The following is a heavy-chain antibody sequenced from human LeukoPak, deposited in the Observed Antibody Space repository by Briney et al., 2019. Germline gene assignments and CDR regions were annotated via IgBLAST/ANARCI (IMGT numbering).Heavy chain of an antibody. Sequence: SETLSLTCTVSGGSTSSSNYYWGWIRQPPGKGLEWIGFIYLSGSTYHNPSLKSRVTISLDTSKNQFSLRLSSVTAANTAVYFCARRGSDDAFDIWGQGTMVTVSS. V-gene: IGHV4-39*01. J-gene: IGHJ3*02. CDR2: IYLSGST. CDR3: ARRGSDDAFDI. D-gene: IGHD3-10*01. CDR1: GGSTSSSNYY.